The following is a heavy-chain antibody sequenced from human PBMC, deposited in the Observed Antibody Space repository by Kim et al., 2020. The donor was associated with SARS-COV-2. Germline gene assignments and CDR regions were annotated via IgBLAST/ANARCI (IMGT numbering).Heavy chain of an antibody. CDR3: ARDKHKYERGGVAISFGMDV. J-gene: IGHJ6*02. D-gene: IGHD2-15*01. CDR1: GYTFTNYA. Sequence: ASVKVSCKASGYTFTNYAMHWVRQAPGQRLEWMGWIKADNGNTKYSQKFQGRVTITRDTSASTAHMELSSLRSEDTALYYCARDKHKYERGGVAISFGMDVWGQGTTVTVSS. V-gene: IGHV1-3*01. CDR2: IKADNGNT.